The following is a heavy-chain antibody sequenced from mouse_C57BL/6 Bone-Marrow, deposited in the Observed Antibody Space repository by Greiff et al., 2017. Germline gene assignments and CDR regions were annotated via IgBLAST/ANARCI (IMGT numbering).Heavy chain of an antibody. Sequence: EVKLMESGGGLVQPGGSLRLSCAASGFTFTDYYMSWVRQPPGKALEWLGFIRNKANGYTTEYSASVKGRFIISRDNSQSILYLQMNALRAEDSATYYGARYMGDYDKAWFAYWGQGTLGTVSA. CDR1: GFTFTDYY. J-gene: IGHJ3*01. V-gene: IGHV7-3*01. CDR2: IRNKANGYTT. CDR3: ARYMGDYDKAWFAY. D-gene: IGHD2-4*01.